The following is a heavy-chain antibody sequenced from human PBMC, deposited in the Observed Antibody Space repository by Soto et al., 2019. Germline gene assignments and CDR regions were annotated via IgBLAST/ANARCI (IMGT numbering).Heavy chain of an antibody. J-gene: IGHJ4*02. V-gene: IGHV4-39*02. CDR1: GGSISSSSYY. CDR3: ARDAAVGLFDY. Sequence: SATLSLTCTVSGGSISSSSYYWGWIRQPPGKGLEWIGSIYYSGSTYYNPSLKSRVTISVDTSKNQFSLKLSSVTAADTAVYYCARDAAVGLFDYWGQGTLVTVS. D-gene: IGHD1-26*01. CDR2: IYYSGST.